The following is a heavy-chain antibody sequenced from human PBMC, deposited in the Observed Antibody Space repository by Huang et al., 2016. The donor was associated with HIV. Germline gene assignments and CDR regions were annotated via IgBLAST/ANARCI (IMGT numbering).Heavy chain of an antibody. CDR1: GFIFSNFG. CDR3: AKESRWFSDFDQ. CDR2: ISYDGRSD. Sequence: QVQLVESGGGVVQPGTFLRLSCAASGFIFSNFGMTWVRQAPGKGLELVAVISYDGRSDRYSDSVKGRFTISRDNDKNTLSLEMNRLRHDDTAVYYCAKESRWFSDFDQWGQGTLVTVSS. J-gene: IGHJ5*02. V-gene: IGHV3-30*18. D-gene: IGHD2-15*01.